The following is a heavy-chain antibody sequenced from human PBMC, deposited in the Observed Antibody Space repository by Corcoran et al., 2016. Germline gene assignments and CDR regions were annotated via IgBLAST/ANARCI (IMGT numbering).Heavy chain of an antibody. V-gene: IGHV3-48*02. J-gene: IGHJ4*02. CDR2: ISSSSSTI. Sequence: EVQLVESGGGLVQPGGSLRLSCAASGFTFSSYSMNWVRQAPGKGLEWVSYISSSSSTIYYADSVKGRFTISRDKAKNSLYLQMNSLRDEDTAVYYCARGYYDILTGYYNAQVDYWGQGTLVTVSS. D-gene: IGHD3-9*01. CDR3: ARGYYDILTGYYNAQVDY. CDR1: GFTFSSYS.